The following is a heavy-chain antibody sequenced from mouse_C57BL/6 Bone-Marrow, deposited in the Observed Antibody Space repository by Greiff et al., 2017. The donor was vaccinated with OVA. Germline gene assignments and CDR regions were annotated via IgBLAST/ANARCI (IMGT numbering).Heavy chain of an antibody. J-gene: IGHJ2*01. V-gene: IGHV1-78*01. D-gene: IGHD1-1*01. CDR2: IYPRDGST. CDR3: AREREFITTVVGDFDY. Sequence: VQLQQSDAELVKPGASVKISCKVSGYTFTDHTIHWMKQRPEQGLEWIGYIYPRDGSTKYNEKFKGKATLTADKSSSTAYMQLNSLTSEDSAVYFCAREREFITTVVGDFDYWGQGTTLTVSS. CDR1: GYTFTDHT.